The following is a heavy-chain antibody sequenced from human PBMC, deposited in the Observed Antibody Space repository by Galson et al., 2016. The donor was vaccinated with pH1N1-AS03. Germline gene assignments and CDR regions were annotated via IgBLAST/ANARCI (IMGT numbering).Heavy chain of an antibody. CDR1: GFSFSASW. V-gene: IGHV3-7*03. J-gene: IGHJ6*02. CDR2: IRQDGSEK. D-gene: IGHD4/OR15-4a*01. CDR3: ARMSAGLTGYYYAMDV. Sequence: SLRLSCAASGFSFSASWMSWVRQAPGKGLEWVANIRQDGSEKYYVDSVEGRFTISRDNAKNSLYLQMNSLRDEDTAVYYCARMSAGLTGYYYAMDVWGQGTTVSVSS.